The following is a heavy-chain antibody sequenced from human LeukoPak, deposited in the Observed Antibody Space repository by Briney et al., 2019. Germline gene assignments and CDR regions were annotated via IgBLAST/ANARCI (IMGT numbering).Heavy chain of an antibody. CDR3: AKLKSMVATSMYYFDY. D-gene: IGHD5-12*01. J-gene: IGHJ4*02. CDR1: GFTFSSYA. Sequence: GGSLRLPCAASGFTFSSYAMSWVRQAPGKGLEWVSAISGSGGSTYYADSVKGRFTISRDNSKNTLYLQMNSLRAEDTAVYYCAKLKSMVATSMYYFDYWGQGTLVTVSS. V-gene: IGHV3-23*01. CDR2: ISGSGGST.